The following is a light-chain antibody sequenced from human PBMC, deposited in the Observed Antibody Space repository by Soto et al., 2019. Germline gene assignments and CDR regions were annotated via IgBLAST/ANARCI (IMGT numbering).Light chain of an antibody. CDR3: QQYNNWTRT. CDR2: GAS. Sequence: IVMTQSPATPSLSPGERATLSCRASESVRSSYLAWYQQKPGQAPRPIIYGASTRATGIPARFSGSVSGTDVALTISSLENEDFAVYYCQQYNNWTRTFGQGTKVDIK. CDR1: ESVRSSY. V-gene: IGKV3D-15*01. J-gene: IGKJ1*01.